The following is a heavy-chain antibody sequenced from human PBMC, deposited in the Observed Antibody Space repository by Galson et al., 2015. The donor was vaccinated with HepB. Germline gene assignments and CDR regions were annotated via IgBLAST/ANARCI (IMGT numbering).Heavy chain of an antibody. V-gene: IGHV4-4*07. Sequence: ETLSLTCTVSGGSISSYYWSWIRQPAGKGLEWIGRIYTSGSTNYNPSLKSRVTMSVDTSKNQFSLKLSSVTAADTAVYYCARVDPGSVGGNSEDYWYFDLWGRGTLVTVSS. CDR2: IYTSGST. CDR3: ARVDPGSVGGNSEDYWYFDL. J-gene: IGHJ2*01. D-gene: IGHD4-23*01. CDR1: GGSISSYY.